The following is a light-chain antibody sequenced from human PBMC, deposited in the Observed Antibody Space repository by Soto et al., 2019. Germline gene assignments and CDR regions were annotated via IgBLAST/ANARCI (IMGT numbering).Light chain of an antibody. CDR2: DIS. V-gene: IGLV2-11*01. Sequence: QSALTQPRSVSGSPGQSVTISCTGTSSDVGNYKYVSWYQQHPGKAPKPMIYDISKRPSGVPDRFSGSKSGNTASLTISGLQTEDEAEYYCCSYAGRYTWVFGGGTKVTVL. CDR3: CSYAGRYTWV. J-gene: IGLJ3*02. CDR1: SSDVGNYKY.